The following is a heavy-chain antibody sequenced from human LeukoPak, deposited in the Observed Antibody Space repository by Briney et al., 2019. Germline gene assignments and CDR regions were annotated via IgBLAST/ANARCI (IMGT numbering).Heavy chain of an antibody. CDR1: GFTFSSYW. D-gene: IGHD2-15*01. J-gene: IGHJ4*02. CDR3: ARDGLVCSGGSCYSDY. Sequence: GGSLRLSCAASGFTFSSYWMNWARQAPGKGLEWVANIKQDGSEKYYVDSVKGRFTISRDNAKNSLYLQMNSLRAEDTAVYYCARDGLVCSGGSCYSDYWGQGTLVTVSS. CDR2: IKQDGSEK. V-gene: IGHV3-7*03.